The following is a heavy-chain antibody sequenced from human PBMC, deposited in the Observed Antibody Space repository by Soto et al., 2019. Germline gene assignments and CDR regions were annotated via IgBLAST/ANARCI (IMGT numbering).Heavy chain of an antibody. CDR3: ARGEWELLNYYYYYGMDV. CDR1: GGTFSSYA. CDR2: IISIFGTA. V-gene: IGHV1-69*01. Sequence: QVQLVQSGAEVKKPGSSVKVSCKASGGTFSSYAISWVRQAPGQGLEWMGGIISIFGTANYAQKFQGRVTITADESTSTAYMELSSLRSEDTAVYYCARGEWELLNYYYYYGMDVWGQGTTVTVSS. D-gene: IGHD1-26*01. J-gene: IGHJ6*02.